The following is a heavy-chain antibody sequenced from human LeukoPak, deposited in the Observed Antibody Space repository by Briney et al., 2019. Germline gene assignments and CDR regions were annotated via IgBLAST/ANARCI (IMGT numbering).Heavy chain of an antibody. D-gene: IGHD3-9*01. V-gene: IGHV1-46*01. J-gene: IGHJ5*02. CDR2: VNPSGGST. CDR1: GYTFTSYY. Sequence: ASVKVSCKASGYTFTSYYMHWVRQAPGQGLEWMGIVNPSGGSTSYAQKFQGRVTMTRDMSTSTVYMELSSLRSEDTAVYYCARDWGYDILTGSSNWFDPWGQGTLVTVSS. CDR3: ARDWGYDILTGSSNWFDP.